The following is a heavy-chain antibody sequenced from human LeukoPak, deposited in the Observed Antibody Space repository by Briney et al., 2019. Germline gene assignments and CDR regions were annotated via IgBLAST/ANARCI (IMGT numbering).Heavy chain of an antibody. Sequence: ASVKVSCKASGYSFTGYYILWVRQAPGQGLEWMGWINPNSGVTMYAQKFQGRITMTRDTSISTAYMDLSRLRSDDTALYYCARGGNSSSWYGWFDPWGQGALVTVSS. CDR3: ARGGNSSSWYGWFDP. J-gene: IGHJ5*02. CDR1: GYSFTGYY. V-gene: IGHV1-2*02. D-gene: IGHD6-13*01. CDR2: INPNSGVT.